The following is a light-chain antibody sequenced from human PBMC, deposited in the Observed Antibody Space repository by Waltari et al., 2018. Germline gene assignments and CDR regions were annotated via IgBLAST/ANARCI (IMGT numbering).Light chain of an antibody. CDR1: QSVRNY. J-gene: IGKJ2*01. CDR2: DAS. CDR3: QQRSNWPPYT. Sequence: EIVLTQSPATLSLSPGERATLFCRASQSVRNYLAWYQQQPGQAPRLLIYDASNRATGIPARFSGSGSETDVTLTISSLEPEDFAVYYCQQRSNWPPYTFGQGTKLEIK. V-gene: IGKV3-11*01.